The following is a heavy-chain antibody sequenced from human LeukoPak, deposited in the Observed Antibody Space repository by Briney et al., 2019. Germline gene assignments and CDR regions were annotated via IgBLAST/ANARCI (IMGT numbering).Heavy chain of an antibody. CDR3: AKDFASHDGVGLLDY. J-gene: IGHJ4*02. Sequence: GGSLRLSCAASGFIFSNYGMHWVRQAPGKGLEWVAFIWYDGSNKYYPDSVKGRFTISRDKSKNRLFLQMNSLRHEDTAVYYCAKDFASHDGVGLLDYWGQGTQVTVSS. V-gene: IGHV3-30*02. D-gene: IGHD4-17*01. CDR2: IWYDGSNK. CDR1: GFIFSNYG.